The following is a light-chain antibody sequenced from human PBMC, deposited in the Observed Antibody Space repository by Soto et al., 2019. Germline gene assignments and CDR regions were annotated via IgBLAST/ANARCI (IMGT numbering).Light chain of an antibody. V-gene: IGLV2-14*01. CDR3: SSYTTSSTYG. Sequence: QSAKTRTASASGSPGQSSTIFCTGTSSDVGGYNYVSWYQQHPGKAPKLMISDVSNRPSGVSNRFSGSKSGNTASLTISGLQTEDEADYYCSSYTTSSTYGFGTGSKVTVL. CDR2: DVS. J-gene: IGLJ1*01. CDR1: SSDVGGYNY.